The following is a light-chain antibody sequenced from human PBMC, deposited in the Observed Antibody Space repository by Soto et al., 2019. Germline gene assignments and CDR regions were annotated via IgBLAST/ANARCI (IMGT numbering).Light chain of an antibody. CDR2: EVS. V-gene: IGLV2-23*02. Sequence: QSALTQPASVSGSPGQSITISCTGTSSDVGSYYLVSWYQQHPGKAPKLMIYEVSKRPSGVSNRFSGSKSGNTASLTISGLQAEDEADYYCCSYAGSSTFLVFGGGTKVTVL. CDR3: CSYAGSSTFLV. J-gene: IGLJ2*01. CDR1: SSDVGSYYL.